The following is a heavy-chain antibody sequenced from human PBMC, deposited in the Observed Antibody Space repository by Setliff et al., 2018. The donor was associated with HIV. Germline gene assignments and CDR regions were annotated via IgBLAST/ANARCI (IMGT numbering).Heavy chain of an antibody. V-gene: IGHV4-4*09. J-gene: IGHJ4*02. D-gene: IGHD7-27*01. CDR3: ARELRGTWGGPPYYFDY. Sequence: SETLSLTCTVSRGSISTYYWNWIRQYPGKGLEWIGYINMSGKTTYSPSRKSRVTMSVDTSKNNFSLRLTSVTAADTAVFYCARELRGTWGGPPYYFDYWGQGALVTVSS. CDR2: INMSGKT. CDR1: RGSISTYY.